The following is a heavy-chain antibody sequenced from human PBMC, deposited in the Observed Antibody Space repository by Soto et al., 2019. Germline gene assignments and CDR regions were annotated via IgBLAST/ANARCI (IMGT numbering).Heavy chain of an antibody. J-gene: IGHJ4*02. CDR1: GGSISSSSYY. CDR3: ARSVSPISTIFGVVISHAGHPNFDY. Sequence: QLQLQESGPGLVKPSETLSLTCTVSGGSISSSSYYWGWIRQPPGKGLEWIGSIYYSGSTYYNPSLKSRVTISVDTSKNQFSLKLSSVTAADTAVYYCARSVSPISTIFGVVISHAGHPNFDYWGQGTLVTVSS. CDR2: IYYSGST. V-gene: IGHV4-39*01. D-gene: IGHD3-3*01.